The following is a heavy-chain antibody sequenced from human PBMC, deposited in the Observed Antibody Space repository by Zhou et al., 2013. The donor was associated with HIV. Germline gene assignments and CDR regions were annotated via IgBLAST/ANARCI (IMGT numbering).Heavy chain of an antibody. CDR3: ARSAFYGDQDYRYSDVMDV. Sequence: QVQLVQSGAEVKKPGSSVKVSCKTSGGSFSSYAMNWVRQAPGQGLEWMGRIIPMFGTVNYTQKFQGRVTITADESTKTAYTELSSLRSEDTAIYYCARSAFYGDQDYRYSDVMDVWGQGTTVIVSS. J-gene: IGHJ6*01. D-gene: IGHD4-17*01. CDR1: GGSFSSYA. V-gene: IGHV1-69*13. CDR2: IIPMFGTV.